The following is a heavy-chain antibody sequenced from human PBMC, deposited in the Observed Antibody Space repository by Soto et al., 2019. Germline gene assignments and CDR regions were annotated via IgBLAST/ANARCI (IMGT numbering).Heavy chain of an antibody. CDR3: ARDGYCSGGSCYSVPVFDY. Sequence: QVQLVESGEAGARLGGSLGFPCQRLGLPSSGFGLTWAGRAQGRGLGGVGVIWYDGRNKYYADSVKGRFTISRDNSKNTLYLQMNSLRAEDTAVYYCARDGYCSGGSCYSVPVFDYWGQGTLVTVSS. CDR2: IWYDGRNK. V-gene: IGHV3-33*07. J-gene: IGHJ4*02. CDR1: GLPSSGFG. D-gene: IGHD2-15*01.